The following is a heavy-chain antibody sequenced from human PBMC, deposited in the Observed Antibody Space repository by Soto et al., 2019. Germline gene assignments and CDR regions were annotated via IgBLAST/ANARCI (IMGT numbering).Heavy chain of an antibody. CDR2: ISGSGGST. CDR3: AKVTAGDFYGDYVFNIFDY. CDR1: GFTFSNAW. Sequence: LRLSCAASGFTFSNAWMSWVRQAPVKVLEWVPAISGSGGSTYYADSVKGRFTISRDNSKNTLYLQMNSLRAEDTAVYYCAKVTAGDFYGDYVFNIFDYWGQGILVTVSS. J-gene: IGHJ4*02. D-gene: IGHD4-17*01. V-gene: IGHV3-23*01.